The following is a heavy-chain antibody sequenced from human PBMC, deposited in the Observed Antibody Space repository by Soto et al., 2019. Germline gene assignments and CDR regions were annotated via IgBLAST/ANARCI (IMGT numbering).Heavy chain of an antibody. J-gene: IGHJ6*02. CDR1: GFTFIRFS. D-gene: IGHD3-10*02. CDR2: ISYDGNNK. CDR3: ARDHGMFLSYYYYGMDV. V-gene: IGHV3-30-3*01. Sequence: QVQLVESGGGVVQPGRFLRLSCAASGFTFIRFSMHWVRQAAGKGLAWVAVISYDGNNKHFAESVKGRFSIARDDSKNTVYPEMNNLRCDDSAVYYCARDHGMFLSYYYYGMDVWGQGTTVTVSS.